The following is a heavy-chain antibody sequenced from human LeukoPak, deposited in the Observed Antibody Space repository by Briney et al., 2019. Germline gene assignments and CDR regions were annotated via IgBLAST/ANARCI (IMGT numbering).Heavy chain of an antibody. CDR1: GFNFSSYG. CDR2: IWYDGSNK. CDR3: AKGAGHLGWYGGPDY. Sequence: GGSLRLSCAASGFNFSSYGMHRVRQAPGKGLEWVAVIWYDGSNKYYADSVKGRFTISRDNSKNTLYLQMNSLRAEDTAVYHCAKGAGHLGWYGGPDYWGQGTLVTVSS. V-gene: IGHV3-33*06. D-gene: IGHD6-19*01. J-gene: IGHJ4*02.